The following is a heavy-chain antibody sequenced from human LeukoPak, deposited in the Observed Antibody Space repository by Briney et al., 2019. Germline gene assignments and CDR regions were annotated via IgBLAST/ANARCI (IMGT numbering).Heavy chain of an antibody. Sequence: GGSLRLSCAASGFTFSDYYMSWIRQAPGKGLEWLSYINIGGTNTHYADSVKGRFTISRDNAKKSLYLQMNNLRAEETAVYYCATDGAGFDTWGQGVLVTVSS. CDR3: ATDGAGFDT. V-gene: IGHV3-11*01. J-gene: IGHJ5*02. CDR2: INIGGTNT. CDR1: GFTFSDYY.